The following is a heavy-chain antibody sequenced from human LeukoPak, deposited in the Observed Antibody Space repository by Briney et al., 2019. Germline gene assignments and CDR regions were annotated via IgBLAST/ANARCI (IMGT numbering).Heavy chain of an antibody. J-gene: IGHJ4*02. CDR1: GFTFSSYW. D-gene: IGHD3-10*02. CDR3: ATDKPLAVAIFGY. V-gene: IGHV3-7*01. CDR2: IKQDGSEK. Sequence: GGSLRLSCAASGFTFSSYWMSWVRQAPGKGLEWVANIKQDGSEKYYVDSVKGRFTISRDNAKNSLYLQMNSLRAEDTAVYYCATDKPLAVAIFGYWGQGTLVTVSS.